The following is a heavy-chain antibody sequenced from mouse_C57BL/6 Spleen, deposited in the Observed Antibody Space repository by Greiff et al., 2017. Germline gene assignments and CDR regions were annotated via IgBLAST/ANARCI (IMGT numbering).Heavy chain of an antibody. D-gene: IGHD2-2*01. CDR3: TTSGYDDYFDY. CDR2: IDPENGDT. V-gene: IGHV14-4*01. CDR1: GYTFTGYW. J-gene: IGHJ2*01. Sequence: EVQLQQSGAELMKPGASVKLSCKATGYTFTGYWIEWVKQRPEQGLEWIGWIDPENGDTEYASKFQGKATITADTSSNTAYLQLSSLTSEDTAVYYCTTSGYDDYFDYWGQGTTLTVSS.